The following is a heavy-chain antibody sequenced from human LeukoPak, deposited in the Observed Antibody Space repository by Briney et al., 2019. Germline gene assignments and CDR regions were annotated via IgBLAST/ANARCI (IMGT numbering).Heavy chain of an antibody. J-gene: IGHJ5*02. CDR2: INHSGST. CDR3: ARGAWFDP. V-gene: IGHV4-34*01. Sequence: SETLSLTCAVYGGPFSGYYWSWIRQPPGKGLEWIGEINHSGSTNYNPSLKSRVTISVDTSKNQFSLKLSSVTAADTAVYYCARGAWFDPWGQGTLVTVSS. CDR1: GGPFSGYY.